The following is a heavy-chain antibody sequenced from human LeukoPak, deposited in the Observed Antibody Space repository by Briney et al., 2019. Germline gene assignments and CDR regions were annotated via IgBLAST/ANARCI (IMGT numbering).Heavy chain of an antibody. D-gene: IGHD2-21*02. V-gene: IGHV1-69*04. J-gene: IGHJ3*02. CDR1: GGTFSSYA. Sequence: SVKVSCKASGGTFSSYAISWVRQAPGQGLEWMGRIIPILGIANYAQKFQGRVTITADKSTSTAYMELSSLRSEDTAVYYCAREYGDSSAFDIWGQGTMVTVSS. CDR3: AREYGDSSAFDI. CDR2: IIPILGIA.